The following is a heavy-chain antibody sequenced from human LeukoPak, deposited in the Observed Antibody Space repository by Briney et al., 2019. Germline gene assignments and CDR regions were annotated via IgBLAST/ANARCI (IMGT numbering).Heavy chain of an antibody. J-gene: IGHJ4*02. Sequence: ETLSLTCTVSGGSISGSSYYWGWVRQAPGKGLEWVSTISGGGGSTYYADSVKGRFTISRDNSKNTLYLQVNSLRAEDTAVYYCAKGGKWDVTPFDYWGQGTLVTVSS. CDR3: AKGGKWDVTPFDY. V-gene: IGHV3-23*01. D-gene: IGHD1-26*01. CDR1: GGSISGSSYY. CDR2: ISGGGGST.